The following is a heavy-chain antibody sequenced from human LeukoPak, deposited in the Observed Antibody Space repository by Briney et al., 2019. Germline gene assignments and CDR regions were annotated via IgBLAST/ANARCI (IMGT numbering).Heavy chain of an antibody. CDR2: IYYTGST. J-gene: IGHJ2*01. Sequence: SETLSLTCAVSGASISSNSYYWGWIRQPPGKGLEWIGSIYYTGSTYYSPSLESRVTISVDTSKNQFSLKLNSVTAADTAVYYCARELFVRSGSYYLTGGRTNLSFDLWGRGTLVTVSS. D-gene: IGHD3-10*01. CDR1: GASISSNSYY. V-gene: IGHV4-39*02. CDR3: ARELFVRSGSYYLTGGRTNLSFDL.